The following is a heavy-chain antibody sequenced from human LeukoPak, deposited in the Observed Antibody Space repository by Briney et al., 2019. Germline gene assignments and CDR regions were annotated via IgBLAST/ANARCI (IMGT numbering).Heavy chain of an antibody. V-gene: IGHV3-23*01. J-gene: IGHJ3*01. CDR3: AKDPNGDYIGAFDG. D-gene: IGHD2-8*01. CDR2: TTVNGGTT. Sequence: GSLRLSCVGCGLSIGNYAMTWVRQAPGKGLEWVSSTTVNGGTTKYADSVRGRFTVSRDNSRNTVFLQMDSLRAEDTAVYYCAKDPNGDYIGAFDGWGQGTMVTVSS. CDR1: GLSIGNYA.